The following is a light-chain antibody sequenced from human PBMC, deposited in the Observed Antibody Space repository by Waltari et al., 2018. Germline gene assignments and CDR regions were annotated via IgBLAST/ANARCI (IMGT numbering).Light chain of an antibody. Sequence: EIVMTQSPATLSVSPGERATLSCRTSQIVSSYLAWYQHKPGQAPRLLVYGASTRAASIPARFSGSGSATEFNLIISSLQSDDFAVSYCQQYNNWPRITFGQGTRLEIK. CDR2: GAS. CDR1: QIVSSY. J-gene: IGKJ5*01. CDR3: QQYNNWPRIT. V-gene: IGKV3-15*01.